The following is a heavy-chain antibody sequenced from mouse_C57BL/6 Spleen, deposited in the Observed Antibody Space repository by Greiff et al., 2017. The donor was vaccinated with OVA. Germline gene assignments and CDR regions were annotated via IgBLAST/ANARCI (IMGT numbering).Heavy chain of an antibody. CDR3: TRSEYYGSSPYYAMDY. D-gene: IGHD1-1*01. CDR2: IDPETGGT. Sequence: QVQLQQSGAELVRPGASVTLSCKASGYTFTDYEMHWVKQTPVHGLEWIGAIDPETGGTAYNQKFKGKAILTADKSSSTAYMELRSLTSEDSAVYYCTRSEYYGSSPYYAMDYWGQGTSVTVSS. V-gene: IGHV1-15*01. CDR1: GYTFTDYE. J-gene: IGHJ4*01.